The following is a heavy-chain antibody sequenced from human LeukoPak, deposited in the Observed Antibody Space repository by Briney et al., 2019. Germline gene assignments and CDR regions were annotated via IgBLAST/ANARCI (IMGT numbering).Heavy chain of an antibody. CDR3: ARDSGFVVVPAAMGYYGMDV. D-gene: IGHD2-2*01. J-gene: IGHJ6*02. CDR2: IIPIFGTA. CDR1: GGTFSIYA. Sequence: SVKVSSKASGGTFSIYAISWVRQAPGQGLEWMGGIIPIFGTANYAQKFQDRVTITAGESTSTAYMELSSLRSEDTAVYYCARDSGFVVVPAAMGYYGMDVWGQGTTVTVSS. V-gene: IGHV1-69*13.